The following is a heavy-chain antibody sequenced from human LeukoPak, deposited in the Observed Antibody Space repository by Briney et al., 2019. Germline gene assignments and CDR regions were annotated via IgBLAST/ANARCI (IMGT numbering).Heavy chain of an antibody. V-gene: IGHV1-2*02. J-gene: IGHJ5*02. CDR2: INPDTGGT. D-gene: IGHD5-18*01. CDR3: ARDLKQLKHNWFDP. Sequence: ASVKVSCKASGYSFTIYYLHWLRQAPGQGLEWMGWINPDTGGTFYAQKFKGRVTISRDTSISTAYMEVNRLTSDDTAVYYFARDLKQLKHNWFDPWGQGTLVTVSS. CDR1: GYSFTIYY.